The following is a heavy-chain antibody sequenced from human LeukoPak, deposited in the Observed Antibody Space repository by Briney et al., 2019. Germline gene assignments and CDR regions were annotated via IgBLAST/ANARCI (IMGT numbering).Heavy chain of an antibody. J-gene: IGHJ6*03. CDR3: AKAPGYQDYYYYMDV. CDR2: IRYDGSNK. Sequence: GGSLRLSCAASGFTFSSYGMHWVRQAPGKGLEWVAFIRYDGSNKYYADSVKGRFTISRDNSKNTLYLQMNSLRAEDTAVYYCAKAPGYQDYYYYMDVWGKGTTVTISS. V-gene: IGHV3-30*02. D-gene: IGHD2-2*01. CDR1: GFTFSSYG.